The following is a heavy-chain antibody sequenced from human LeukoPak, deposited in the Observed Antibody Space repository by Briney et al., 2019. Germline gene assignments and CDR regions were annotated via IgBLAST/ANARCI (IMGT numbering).Heavy chain of an antibody. CDR2: IYSGGST. CDR1: GFTFSSNY. CDR3: ARGVALHSDGWTPPVY. J-gene: IGHJ4*02. V-gene: IGHV3-66*01. Sequence: PGGSLRLSCAASGFTFSSNYMSWVRQAPGKGLEWVSVIYSGGSTYYVDSVKGRFTITRDKSNNTMYLQMNSLRAEDTAVYYCARGVALHSDGWTPPVYWGQGTLVTVSS. D-gene: IGHD6-19*01.